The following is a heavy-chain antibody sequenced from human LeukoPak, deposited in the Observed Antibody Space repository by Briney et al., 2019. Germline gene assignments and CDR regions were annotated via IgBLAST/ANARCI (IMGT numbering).Heavy chain of an antibody. CDR3: ARDRALWFGELFP. CDR2: ITSFGSDI. Sequence: PGGSLRLSCAASGFSFRTHSMKWVRQAPGKGLEWVSSITSFGSDIYYADSVKGRFTISRDDGKNSLYLQMNSLGAEDSAVYYCARDRALWFGELFPWGQGTLVTVSS. J-gene: IGHJ5*02. V-gene: IGHV3-21*01. D-gene: IGHD3-10*01. CDR1: GFSFRTHS.